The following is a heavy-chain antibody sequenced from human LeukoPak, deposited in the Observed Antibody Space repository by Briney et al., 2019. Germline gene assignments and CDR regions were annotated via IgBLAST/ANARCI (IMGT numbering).Heavy chain of an antibody. J-gene: IGHJ3*02. V-gene: IGHV4-39*07. CDR1: GGSISSSIYY. CDR2: IYYSGGT. D-gene: IGHD3-3*01. Sequence: SETLSLTCTVSGGSISSSIYYWGWIRQSPGKGLEWIGSIYYSGGTYYNPSLKSRVTLSVDTSKNQYSLKVTSVTAADTAVYYCARVELAGITIFGVVILAFDIWGQGTMVTVSS. CDR3: ARVELAGITIFGVVILAFDI.